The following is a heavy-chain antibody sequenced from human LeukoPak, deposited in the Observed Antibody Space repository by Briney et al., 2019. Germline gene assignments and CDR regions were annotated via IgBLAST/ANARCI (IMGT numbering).Heavy chain of an antibody. D-gene: IGHD4-17*01. Sequence: GGSLRLSCAASGLIFHNYALVWIRRAPGKGPEWVSAILGGGTFYANAVKGRFTISRDNSDNTLYLQMNSLRAEDTATYYCGQDPNGNYIGAFDFWGRGTMVTVSS. CDR3: GQDPNGNYIGAFDF. J-gene: IGHJ3*01. CDR1: GLIFHNYA. V-gene: IGHV3-23*01. CDR2: ILGGGT.